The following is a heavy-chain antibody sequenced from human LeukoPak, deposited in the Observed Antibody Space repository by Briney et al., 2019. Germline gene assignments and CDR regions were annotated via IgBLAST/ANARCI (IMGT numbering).Heavy chain of an antibody. D-gene: IGHD3-3*01. J-gene: IGHJ5*02. CDR1: GYTLTRYE. CDR2: MNPNSGNT. Sequence: ASVKVSCKASGYTLTRYEINWVRQAPGQGLEWMGWMNPNSGNTGYARKFQGRGTMTRYTSISTAYMELRSLRSEDTAVYYCARYDFWSGSPGVKWFDPWGQGTLVTVSS. V-gene: IGHV1-8*01. CDR3: ARYDFWSGSPGVKWFDP.